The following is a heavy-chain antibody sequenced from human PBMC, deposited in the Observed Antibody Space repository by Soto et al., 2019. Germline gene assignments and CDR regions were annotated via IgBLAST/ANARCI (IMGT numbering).Heavy chain of an antibody. V-gene: IGHV3-30*03. D-gene: IGHD1-26*01. CDR1: GFTFSHYG. Sequence: QVQLVESGGGVVQPGRSLRLSCGASGFTFSHYGIHCVRQAPGKGLEWLAVISYDGSNKHYADSVKGRFTVSRDNSKNTLYLQMNSLRAEDTAVYFCARYSGKYQGPIDYWGQGTLVTVSS. J-gene: IGHJ4*02. CDR3: ARYSGKYQGPIDY. CDR2: ISYDGSNK.